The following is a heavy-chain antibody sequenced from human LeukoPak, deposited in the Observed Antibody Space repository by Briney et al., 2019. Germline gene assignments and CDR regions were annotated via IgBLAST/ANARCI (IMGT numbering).Heavy chain of an antibody. CDR3: ARDRAPVVVPAAILDY. Sequence: PGGSLRLSCAASGFTFSTYSMNWVRQAPGKGLEWVSYISTSSSTMYYADSVKGRFTISRDNAKNSLYLQMNSLRAEDTAVYYCARDRAPVVVPAAILDYWGQGTLVTVSS. D-gene: IGHD2-2*01. CDR1: GFTFSTYS. J-gene: IGHJ4*02. V-gene: IGHV3-48*04. CDR2: ISTSSSTM.